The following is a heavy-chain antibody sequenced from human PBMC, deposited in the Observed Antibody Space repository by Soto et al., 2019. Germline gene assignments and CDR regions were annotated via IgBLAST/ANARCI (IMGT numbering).Heavy chain of an antibody. Sequence: GASVKVSCKASGYTFTSYGISWVRQAPGQGLEWMGWISAYNGNTNYAQKLQGRVTMTTDTSTSTAYMELRSLRSDDTAVYYCARETWSSGYFLDAFDIWGQGTMVTVSS. D-gene: IGHD3-22*01. CDR3: ARETWSSGYFLDAFDI. V-gene: IGHV1-18*01. CDR1: GYTFTSYG. J-gene: IGHJ3*02. CDR2: ISAYNGNT.